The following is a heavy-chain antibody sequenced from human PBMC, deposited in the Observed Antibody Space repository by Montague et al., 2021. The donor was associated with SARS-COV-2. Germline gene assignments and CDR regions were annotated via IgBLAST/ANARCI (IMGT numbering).Heavy chain of an antibody. D-gene: IGHD1-1*01. J-gene: IGHJ6*02. CDR3: ACGEITTRGRIYYYGMDV. V-gene: IGHV4-34*01. CDR1: GGSFSGYY. CDR2: INHSGST. Sequence: SETLSLTCAVYGGSFSGYYWTWIRQSPRKGMEWMGEINHSGSTNYYPYLKSRVTISVDMYKNQYYLKLSSVTAADTAVYDCACGEITTRGRIYYYGMDVWGQGTTVTVSS.